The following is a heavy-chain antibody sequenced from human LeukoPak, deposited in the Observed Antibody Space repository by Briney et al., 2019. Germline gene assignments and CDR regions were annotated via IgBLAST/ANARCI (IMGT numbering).Heavy chain of an antibody. CDR2: ISGSGSTI. CDR1: GFTFSIYA. Sequence: PGGSLRLSCAASGFTFSIYAMTWVRQAPGKGLEWVSAISGSGSTIYYADSVKGRFTIPRDNAKNSLYLQMNSLRAEDTAVYYCAELGITMIGGVWGKGTTVTISS. CDR3: AELGITMIGGV. J-gene: IGHJ6*04. D-gene: IGHD3-10*02. V-gene: IGHV3-23*01.